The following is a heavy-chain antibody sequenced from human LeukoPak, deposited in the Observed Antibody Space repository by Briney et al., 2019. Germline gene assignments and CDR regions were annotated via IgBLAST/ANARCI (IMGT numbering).Heavy chain of an antibody. Sequence: PSETLSLTCTVSGGSINGYYWSWVRQPAGKGLEWIGRIYTTGSTHDNPSLKSRVTMSVDTSTNQVFLKVTSVTAADTAVYYCARGLRGYSYGYGGPDYYYYMDVWGKGTTVTVSS. V-gene: IGHV4-4*07. CDR3: ARGLRGYSYGYGGPDYYYYMDV. CDR1: GGSINGYY. CDR2: IYTTGST. J-gene: IGHJ6*03. D-gene: IGHD5-18*01.